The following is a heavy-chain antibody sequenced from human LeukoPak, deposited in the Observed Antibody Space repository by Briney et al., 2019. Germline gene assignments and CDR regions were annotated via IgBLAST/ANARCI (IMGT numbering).Heavy chain of an antibody. Sequence: SETLSLACTVSGGSISRYYWSWIRQPAGKGLEGIGRIYTSGSTNYNPSLQSRVTMSVDTSKNHFSLKLSSVTAADTAVYYCAVNYGDDAFDIWGQGTMVTVSS. J-gene: IGHJ3*02. CDR1: GGSISRYY. CDR3: AVNYGDDAFDI. V-gene: IGHV4-4*07. CDR2: IYTSGST. D-gene: IGHD4-17*01.